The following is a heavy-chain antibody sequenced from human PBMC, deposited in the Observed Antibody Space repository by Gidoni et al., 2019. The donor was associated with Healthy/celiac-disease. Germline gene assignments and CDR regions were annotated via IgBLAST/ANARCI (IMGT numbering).Heavy chain of an antibody. CDR2: IRSSSSYI. Sequence: EVQLVESGGGLVQPGGSLRLSCAASGFTFSSYRMNWVRQAPGKGLEWVSSIRSSSSYIYYADAVKGRFTISRDNAKNSLYLQMNSRRAEDTALYYCARDKDPRITMVRNWFDPWGQGTLVTVSS. V-gene: IGHV3-21*01. CDR3: ARDKDPRITMVRNWFDP. CDR1: GFTFSSYR. J-gene: IGHJ5*02. D-gene: IGHD3-10*01.